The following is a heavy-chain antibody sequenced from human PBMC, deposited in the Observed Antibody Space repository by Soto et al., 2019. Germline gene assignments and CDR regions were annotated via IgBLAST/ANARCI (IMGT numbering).Heavy chain of an antibody. D-gene: IGHD2-2*01. V-gene: IGHV3-23*01. J-gene: IGHJ6*03. Sequence: GGSLRLSCAASGFTFSSYAMSWVRQAPGTGLEWVSAISGSGGSTYYADSVKGRFTISRDNSKNTLYLQMNSLRAEDTAVYYCAKDRFDCSSTGCYVENYYYYMDVWGKGTTVTVS. CDR1: GFTFSSYA. CDR2: ISGSGGST. CDR3: AKDRFDCSSTGCYVENYYYYMDV.